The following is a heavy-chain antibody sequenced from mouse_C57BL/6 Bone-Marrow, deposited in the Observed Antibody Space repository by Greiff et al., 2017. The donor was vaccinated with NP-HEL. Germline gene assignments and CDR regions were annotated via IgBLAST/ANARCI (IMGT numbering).Heavy chain of an antibody. CDR1: GFTFSSYT. V-gene: IGHV5-9*01. Sequence: EVQRVESGGGLVKPGGSLKLSCAASGFTFSSYTMSWVRQTPEKRLEWVATISGGGGNTSYPDSVTGRFPFSSYNAKKTLYMRMGSLRSEETALYYCARHGGGYDPFAYWGQGTLVTVSA. J-gene: IGHJ3*01. CDR2: ISGGGGNT. CDR3: ARHGGGYDPFAY. D-gene: IGHD2-3*01.